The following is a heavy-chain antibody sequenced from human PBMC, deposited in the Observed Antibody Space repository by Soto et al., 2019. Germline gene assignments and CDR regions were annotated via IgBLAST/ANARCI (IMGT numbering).Heavy chain of an antibody. CDR3: AKDGLAMVRGVNAYYYYGMDV. CDR2: ISGSGGST. J-gene: IGHJ6*02. D-gene: IGHD3-10*01. V-gene: IGHV3-23*01. Sequence: EVQLLESGGGLVQPGGSLRLSCVASGFTFSSYAMSWVRQAPGKGLEWVSAISGSGGSTYYAVSVKGRFTISRDNSKNTLYLQMNSLRAEDTAVYYCAKDGLAMVRGVNAYYYYGMDVWGQGTTVTVSS. CDR1: GFTFSSYA.